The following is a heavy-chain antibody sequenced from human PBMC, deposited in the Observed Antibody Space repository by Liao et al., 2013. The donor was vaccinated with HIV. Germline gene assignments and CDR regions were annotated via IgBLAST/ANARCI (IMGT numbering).Heavy chain of an antibody. J-gene: IGHJ5*02. Sequence: QVQLQESGPGLVKPSQTLSLTCTVSGGSISSGSYYWSWIRQPAGKGLEWIGRIYTSGSTNYNPSLKSRVTISVDTSKNQFSLNLSSVTAADTAVYYCARVFDILTGNWFDPWGQGTLVTVSS. V-gene: IGHV4-61*02. CDR3: ARVFDILTGNWFDP. CDR1: GGSISSGSYY. CDR2: IYTSGST. D-gene: IGHD3-9*01.